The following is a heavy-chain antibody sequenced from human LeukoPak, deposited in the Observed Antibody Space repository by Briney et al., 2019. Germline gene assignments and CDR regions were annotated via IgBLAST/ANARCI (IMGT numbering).Heavy chain of an antibody. CDR1: GFTFSSYA. CDR2: ISGSGGST. V-gene: IGHV3-23*01. CDR3: AKPLNYYGSGSPYYYSYYMDV. Sequence: GGSLRLSCAASGFTFSSYAMSWVRQAPGKGLEWVSAISGSGGSTYYADSVKGRFTISRDNSKNTLYLQMNSLRAEDTAVYYCAKPLNYYGSGSPYYYSYYMDVWGKGTTVTVSS. J-gene: IGHJ6*03. D-gene: IGHD3-10*01.